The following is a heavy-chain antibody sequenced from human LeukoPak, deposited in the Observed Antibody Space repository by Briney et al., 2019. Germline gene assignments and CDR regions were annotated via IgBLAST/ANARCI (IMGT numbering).Heavy chain of an antibody. V-gene: IGHV3-23*01. D-gene: IGHD3-3*01. CDR2: ISGSGGST. CDR3: AKDDEDFWSGYYPYFDY. CDR1: GFTFSSYA. Sequence: PGGSLRLSCAASGFTFSSYAMSWVRQAPGKGLEWVSAISGSGGSTYYADSVKGRFTISRDNSKNTLYLQMNSLRAEDTAVYYCAKDDEDFWSGYYPYFDYWGQGTLVTVSS. J-gene: IGHJ4*02.